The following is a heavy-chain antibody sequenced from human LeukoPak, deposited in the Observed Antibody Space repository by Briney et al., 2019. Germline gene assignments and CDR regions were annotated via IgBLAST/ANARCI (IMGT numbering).Heavy chain of an antibody. CDR1: GGTFSSYA. CDR3: ARSSHRHSSGWESLLYY. Sequence: GSSVTVSCKASGGTFSSYAISWVRQAPGQGLEWMGGIIPIFGTANYAQKFQGWVTMTRDTSISTAYMELSRLRSDDTAVYYCARSSHRHSSGWESLLYYWGQGTLVTVSS. CDR2: IIPIFGTA. V-gene: IGHV1-69*05. J-gene: IGHJ4*02. D-gene: IGHD6-19*01.